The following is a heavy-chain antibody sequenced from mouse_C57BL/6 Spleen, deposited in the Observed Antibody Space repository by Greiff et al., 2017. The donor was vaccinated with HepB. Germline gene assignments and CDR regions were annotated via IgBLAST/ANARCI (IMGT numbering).Heavy chain of an antibody. V-gene: IGHV1-4*01. CDR1: GYTFTSYT. D-gene: IGHD2-4*01. Sequence: VKVVESGAELARPGASVKMSCKASGYTFTSYTMHWVKQRPGQGLEWIGYINPSSGYTKYNQKFKDKATLTADKSSSTAYMQLSSLTSEDSAVYYCARWGYDYGGAWFAYWGQGTLVTVSA. CDR2: INPSSGYT. CDR3: ARWGYDYGGAWFAY. J-gene: IGHJ3*01.